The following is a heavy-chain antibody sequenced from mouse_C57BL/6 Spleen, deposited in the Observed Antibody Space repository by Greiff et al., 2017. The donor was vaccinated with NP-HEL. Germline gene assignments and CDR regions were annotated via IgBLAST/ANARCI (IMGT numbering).Heavy chain of an antibody. CDR1: GFSLSTFGMG. D-gene: IGHD2-5*01. Sequence: QVQLKESGPGILQPSQTLSLTCSFSGFSLSTFGMGVGWIRQPSGKGLEWLAHIWWDDDKYYNPALKSRLTISKDTSKNQVFLKIANVDTADTATYYCARIGGYYSNGYWYFDVWGTGTTVTVSS. J-gene: IGHJ1*03. CDR3: ARIGGYYSNGYWYFDV. CDR2: IWWDDDK. V-gene: IGHV8-8*01.